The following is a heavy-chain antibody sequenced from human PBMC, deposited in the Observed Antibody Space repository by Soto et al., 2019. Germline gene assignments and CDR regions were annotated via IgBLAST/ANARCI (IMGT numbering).Heavy chain of an antibody. CDR1: GGSISSSSYY. D-gene: IGHD3-22*01. J-gene: IGHJ4*02. Sequence: SETLSLTCTVSGGSISSSSYYWGWIRQPPGKGLEWIGSIYYSGSTYYNPSLKSRVTISVDTSKNQFSLKLSSVTAADTAVYYCASSVYYDSSGTTEALVDYWGQGTLVTVSS. CDR3: ASSVYYDSSGTTEALVDY. V-gene: IGHV4-39*01. CDR2: IYYSGST.